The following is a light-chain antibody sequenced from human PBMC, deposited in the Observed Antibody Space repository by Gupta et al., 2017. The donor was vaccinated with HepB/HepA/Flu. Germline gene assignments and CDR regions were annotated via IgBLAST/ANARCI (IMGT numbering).Light chain of an antibody. Sequence: QSALTQPASVSGSPGQSITMSCTGIRSDVGIYVSCYQQYTGKSPKLIIYSVTNRPSGVSNRFSGSKSGNTASLTISGLQAEDEADYYCSSYTSSETWVFGGGTKLTVL. V-gene: IGLV2-14*03. CDR2: SVT. J-gene: IGLJ3*02. CDR1: RSDVGIY. CDR3: SSYTSSETWV.